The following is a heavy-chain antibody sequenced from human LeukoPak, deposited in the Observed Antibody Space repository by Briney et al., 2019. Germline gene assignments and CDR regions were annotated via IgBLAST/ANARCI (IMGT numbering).Heavy chain of an antibody. CDR1: GYSFTGYG. D-gene: IGHD3-22*01. Sequence: GASVKVSCKASGYSFTGYGISWVRQAPGQGLEWMGWISAYNGNTNYAQKLQGRVTMTTDTSTSTAYMELRSLRSDDTAVYYCVRDCDRSGYYCYWGQGTLVTVSS. J-gene: IGHJ4*02. V-gene: IGHV1-18*01. CDR3: VRDCDRSGYYCY. CDR2: ISAYNGNT.